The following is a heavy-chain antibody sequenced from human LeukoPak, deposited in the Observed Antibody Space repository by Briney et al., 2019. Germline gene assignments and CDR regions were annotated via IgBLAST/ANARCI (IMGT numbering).Heavy chain of an antibody. V-gene: IGHV4-59*01. CDR3: ARGVRLNLLYYYYYMDA. J-gene: IGHJ6*03. CDR2: IYYSGST. CDR1: GGSISSYY. D-gene: IGHD1-14*01. Sequence: SETLSLTCTVSGGSISSYYWSWIRQPPGKGLEWIGYIYYSGSTNYNPSLKSRVTISVDTSKNQFSLKLSSVTAADTAVYYCARGVRLNLLYYYYYMDAWGKGTTVTVSS.